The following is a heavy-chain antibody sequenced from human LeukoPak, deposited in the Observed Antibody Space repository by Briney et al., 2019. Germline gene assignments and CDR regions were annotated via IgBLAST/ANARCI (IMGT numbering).Heavy chain of an antibody. Sequence: SETLSLTCTVSGGSVNSGSYYWNWIRQPPGKGLEWIGYIYYSGSTNYNPSLKSRVTISVDTSKNQFSLRLSSVTAADTAVYYCARAAYSGSYHSDYWGQGTLVTVSS. V-gene: IGHV4-61*01. D-gene: IGHD1-26*01. CDR2: IYYSGST. CDR1: GGSVNSGSYY. CDR3: ARAAYSGSYHSDY. J-gene: IGHJ4*02.